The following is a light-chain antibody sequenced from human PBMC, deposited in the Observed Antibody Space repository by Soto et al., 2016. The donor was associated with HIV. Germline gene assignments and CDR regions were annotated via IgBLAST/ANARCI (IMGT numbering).Light chain of an antibody. CDR2: AAS. CDR3: QQLNSYPRT. J-gene: IGKJ1*01. CDR1: QGISTY. Sequence: DIQLTQSPTFLSASVGDRVTITCRASQGISTYLAWYQQKPGKAPKLLIYAASTLHSGVPSRFSGSGSGTEFTLTISSLQPEDFATYYCQQLNSYPRTFGQGTKVE. V-gene: IGKV1-9*01.